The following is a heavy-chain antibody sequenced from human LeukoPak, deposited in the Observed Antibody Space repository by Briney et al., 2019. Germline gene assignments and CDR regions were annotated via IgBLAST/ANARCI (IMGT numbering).Heavy chain of an antibody. J-gene: IGHJ5*02. D-gene: IGHD2-21*02. CDR3: ASVTDSRYNWFDP. V-gene: IGHV4-4*07. CDR1: GGSISSYY. CDR2: IHASGST. Sequence: SETLSLTCTVSGGSISSYYWTWIRQPAGKGPEWIGRIHASGSTNYNPSLKSRVNMSVDTSKNQFSLKLNSVTAADTAVYYCASVTDSRYNWFDPWGQGTLVTVSS.